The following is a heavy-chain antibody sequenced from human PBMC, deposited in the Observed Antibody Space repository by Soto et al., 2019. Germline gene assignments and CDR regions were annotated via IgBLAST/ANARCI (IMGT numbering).Heavy chain of an antibody. Sequence: ASVKVSCKVSGYTLTELSMHWVRRAPGKGLEWMGGFDPEDGETIYAQKFQGRVTMTEDTSTDTAYMELSSLRSEDTAVYYCATWYYYDSSGYYYFDYWGQGTLVTVSS. CDR3: ATWYYYDSSGYYYFDY. CDR2: FDPEDGET. V-gene: IGHV1-24*01. D-gene: IGHD3-22*01. CDR1: GYTLTELS. J-gene: IGHJ4*02.